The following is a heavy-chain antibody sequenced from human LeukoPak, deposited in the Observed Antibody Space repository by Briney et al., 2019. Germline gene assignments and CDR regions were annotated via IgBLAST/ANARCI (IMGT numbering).Heavy chain of an antibody. D-gene: IGHD2-8*01. J-gene: IGHJ3*02. CDR1: GFTVSSNY. CDR3: AKEGNIALMPYAFDI. Sequence: GGSLRLSCAASGFTVSSNYMSWVRQAPGKGLEWGSIIYSGGSTFYADSVTGRFTISRDNSKNMLYLQMNSLRAEDTAVYYCAKEGNIALMPYAFDIWGHGTMVTISS. V-gene: IGHV3-53*05. CDR2: IYSGGST.